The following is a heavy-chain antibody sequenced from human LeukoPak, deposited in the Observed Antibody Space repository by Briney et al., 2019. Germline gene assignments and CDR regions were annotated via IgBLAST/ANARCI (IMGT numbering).Heavy chain of an antibody. J-gene: IGHJ6*04. Sequence: GRSLRLSCAASGFTFSSYGMHWVRQAPGKGLEWVAVISYDGSNKYYADSVKGRFTISRDNSKNTLYLQMNSLRAEDTAVYYCARDRSGLMDVWGKGTTVTVSS. CDR1: GFTFSSYG. CDR3: ARDRSGLMDV. V-gene: IGHV3-30*03. CDR2: ISYDGSNK.